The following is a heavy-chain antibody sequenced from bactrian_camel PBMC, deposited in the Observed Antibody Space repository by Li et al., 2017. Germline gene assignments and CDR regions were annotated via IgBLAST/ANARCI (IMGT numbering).Heavy chain of an antibody. V-gene: IGHV3S53*01. J-gene: IGHJ4*01. D-gene: IGHD5*01. CDR2: IGRDGIT. CDR1: GNVWRGC. Sequence: HVQLVESGGGSVQAGGSLRLSCVASGNVWRGCMGWFRQAPGKEREGVAAIGRDGITTYTDSVKGRFTISKDNAKNTVYLQMNSLKPEDTGMYFCAADPRICAGYIPRVGWGLGTQVTVS. CDR3: AADPRICAGYIPRVG.